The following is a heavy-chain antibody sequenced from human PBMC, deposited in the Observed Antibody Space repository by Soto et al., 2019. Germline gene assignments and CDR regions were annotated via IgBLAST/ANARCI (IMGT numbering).Heavy chain of an antibody. CDR1: GGSISNYY. Sequence: SETLSLTCSVSGGSISNYYWSWIRQPPGKGLEWIGYIYCSGSTNYNPSLKSRVTISVDTSKNQFSLKLSSVTAADTAVYYCARHLGYQLLYADYMDVWGKGTTVTVSS. CDR3: ARHLGYQLLYADYMDV. V-gene: IGHV4-59*08. CDR2: IYCSGST. D-gene: IGHD2-2*02. J-gene: IGHJ6*03.